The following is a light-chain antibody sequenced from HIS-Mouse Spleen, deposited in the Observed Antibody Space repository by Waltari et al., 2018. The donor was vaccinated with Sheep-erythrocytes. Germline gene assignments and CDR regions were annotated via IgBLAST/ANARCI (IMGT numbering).Light chain of an antibody. CDR1: QSVSSSY. Sequence: EIVLTQSPGTLSLSTGERATLSCRASQSVSSSYLAWYQQKPGQAPRLIIYGASSRATGIPDRFSGSGSGTDFTLTISRLEPEDFAVYYCQQYGSSRQQTFTFGPGTKVDIK. CDR2: GAS. V-gene: IGKV3-20*01. J-gene: IGKJ3*01. CDR3: QQYGSSRQQTFT.